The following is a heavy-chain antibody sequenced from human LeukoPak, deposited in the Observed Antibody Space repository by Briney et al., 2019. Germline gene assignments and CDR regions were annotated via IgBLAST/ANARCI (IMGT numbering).Heavy chain of an antibody. D-gene: IGHD2-2*01. CDR2: INPNSGGT. V-gene: IGHV1-2*02. CDR3: ASGRTDIVVVPATLRNYYFDY. J-gene: IGHJ4*02. CDR1: GCTFTGYY. Sequence: GASVKVSCKASGCTFTGYYMHWVRQAPGQGLEWMGWINPNSGGTNYAQKFQGRVTMTRDTSISTAYMELSRLRSDDTAVYYCASGRTDIVVVPATLRNYYFDYWGQGTLVTVSS.